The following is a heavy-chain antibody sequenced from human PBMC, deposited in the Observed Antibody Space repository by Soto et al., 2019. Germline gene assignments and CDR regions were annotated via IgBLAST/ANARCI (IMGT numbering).Heavy chain of an antibody. CDR1: GFTVSSNY. J-gene: IGHJ4*02. D-gene: IGHD4-17*01. V-gene: IGHV3-53*02. Sequence: EVQLVETGGGLIQPGGSLRLSCAASGFTVSSNYMSWVRQAPGKGLEWVSVIYSGGGTYYADSVKGRFTISRDNSKNTLYLQMNSLRAEDTAVYYCARDTGDYYFDYWGQGTLVTVSS. CDR3: ARDTGDYYFDY. CDR2: IYSGGGT.